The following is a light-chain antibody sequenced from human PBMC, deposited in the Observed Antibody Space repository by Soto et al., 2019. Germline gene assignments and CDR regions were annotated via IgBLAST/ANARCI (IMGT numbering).Light chain of an antibody. CDR2: CVS. J-gene: IGKJ1*01. CDR3: QQYNSWPKT. Sequence: EIVLTQSASTLSVSAGERATLSWRASESVSTNLAWYQQRPGQSPRLLIYCVSTGATGIPARFSGSRYGTEFNLTISSLQSEDFAVYYCQQYNSWPKTFGQGTKVDIK. V-gene: IGKV3-15*01. CDR1: ESVSTN.